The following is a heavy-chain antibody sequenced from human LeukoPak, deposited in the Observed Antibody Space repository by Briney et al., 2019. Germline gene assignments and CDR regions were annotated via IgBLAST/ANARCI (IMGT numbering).Heavy chain of an antibody. V-gene: IGHV3-49*04. Sequence: PGESLKISCTASGFTFGDYAMSWVRQAPGKGLEWVGFIRSKAYGGTTEYAASVKGRFTISRDDSKSIAYLQMNSLKTEDTAVYYCTRGRTIAVAGTCDYWSQGTLVTVSS. CDR3: TRGRTIAVAGTCDY. D-gene: IGHD6-19*01. CDR2: IRSKAYGGTT. J-gene: IGHJ4*02. CDR1: GFTFGDYA.